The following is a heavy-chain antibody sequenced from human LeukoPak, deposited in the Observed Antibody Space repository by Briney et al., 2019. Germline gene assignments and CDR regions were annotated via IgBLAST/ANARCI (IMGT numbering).Heavy chain of an antibody. D-gene: IGHD6-19*01. CDR2: IIPILGIA. J-gene: IGHJ5*02. CDR3: ARATRLAVAGNWFDP. Sequence: ASVKVSCKASGGTFSSYAISWVRQAPGQGLEWMGRIIPILGIANYAQKFQGRVTVTADKSTSTAYMELSSLRSEDTAVYYCARATRLAVAGNWFDPWGQGTLVTVSS. CDR1: GGTFSSYA. V-gene: IGHV1-69*04.